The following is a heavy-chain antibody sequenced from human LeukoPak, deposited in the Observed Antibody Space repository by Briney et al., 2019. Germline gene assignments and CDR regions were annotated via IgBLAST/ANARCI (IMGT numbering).Heavy chain of an antibody. J-gene: IGHJ6*03. D-gene: IGHD6-6*01. Sequence: SVKVSCKASGYTFTGYYMHWVRQAPGQGLEWKGGIIPIFGTANYAQRFQGRVTITTDESTSTAYMELSSLRSEDTAVYYCARGGIGKYSSSAAGYYYYYMDVWGKGTTVTVSS. CDR2: IIPIFGTA. CDR3: ARGGIGKYSSSAAGYYYYYMDV. CDR1: GYTFTGYY. V-gene: IGHV1-69*05.